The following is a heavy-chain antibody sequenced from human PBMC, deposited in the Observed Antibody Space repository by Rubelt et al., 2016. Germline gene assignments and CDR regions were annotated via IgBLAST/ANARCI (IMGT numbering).Heavy chain of an antibody. CDR3: ARVETDYGDKLDAFDI. J-gene: IGHJ3*02. V-gene: IGHV3-53*01. D-gene: IGHD4/OR15-4a*01. CDR2: IYSGDTT. CDR1: GLTVSSNY. Sequence: EVQLVESGGGLVQPGGSLRLSCAASGLTVSSNYMSWVRQAPGKGLEWVSIIYSGDTTYYADSVKGRFTISRDNSKNTLYLQMNSLRAEDTAVYYCARVETDYGDKLDAFDIWGQGTMVTVSS.